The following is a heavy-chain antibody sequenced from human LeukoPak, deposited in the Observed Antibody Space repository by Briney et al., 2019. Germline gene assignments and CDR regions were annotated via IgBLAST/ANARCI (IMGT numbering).Heavy chain of an antibody. J-gene: IGHJ6*02. CDR1: GGSISSGDYY. CDR3: ARDLYYYGMDV. CDR2: IYYSGST. V-gene: IGHV4-30-4*01. Sequence: ASQTLSLSCTVSGGSISSGDYYWSWIRQPPGKGLEWIGYIYYSGSTYYNPSLKSRVTISVDTSKNQFSLKLSSVTAADTAVYYCARDLYYYGMDVWGQGTTVTVSS.